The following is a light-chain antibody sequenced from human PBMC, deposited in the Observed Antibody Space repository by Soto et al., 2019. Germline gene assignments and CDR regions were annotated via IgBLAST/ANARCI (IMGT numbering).Light chain of an antibody. J-gene: IGKJ4*01. Sequence: DIQMTQSPSSLSASVGDRVTITFRASQGISTYLNWYQQKPGKAPKLLIYDASNLETGVPSRFSGSGSGTDFTFTISSLQPEDIATYYCQQYDNLPLTFGGGTKVDIK. CDR3: QQYDNLPLT. CDR2: DAS. CDR1: QGISTY. V-gene: IGKV1-33*01.